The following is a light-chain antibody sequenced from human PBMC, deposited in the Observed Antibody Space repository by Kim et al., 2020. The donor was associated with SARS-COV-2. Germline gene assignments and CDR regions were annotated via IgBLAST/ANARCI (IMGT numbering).Light chain of an antibody. J-gene: IGKJ4*01. Sequence: DIQMTQSPSSPSASVGDTVSITCRATQGINNHLAWVQQRPGKAPKSLIYAASTLRGGVPSRFSGSGSGTDFTLTITGLQPEDFATYYCHQYNDFPLTFGGGTKVDIK. V-gene: IGKV1-16*01. CDR2: AAS. CDR1: QGINNH. CDR3: HQYNDFPLT.